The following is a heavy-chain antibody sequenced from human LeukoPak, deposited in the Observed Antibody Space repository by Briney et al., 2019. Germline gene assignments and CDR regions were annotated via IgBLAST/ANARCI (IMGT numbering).Heavy chain of an antibody. Sequence: GSSVKVSCKASGGTFSSYTISWVRQAPGQGLEXXXXXXPILGIANYAQKFQGRVTITADKSTSTAYMELSSLRSEDTAVYYCASHGQAYCGGDCYFDYWGQGTLVTVSS. V-gene: IGHV1-69*02. CDR3: ASHGQAYCGGDCYFDY. CDR2: XXPILGIA. J-gene: IGHJ4*02. D-gene: IGHD2-21*02. CDR1: GGTFSSYT.